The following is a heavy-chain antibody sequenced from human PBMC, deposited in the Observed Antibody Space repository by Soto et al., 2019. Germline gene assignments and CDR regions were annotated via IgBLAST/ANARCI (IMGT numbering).Heavy chain of an antibody. V-gene: IGHV4-39*01. Sequence: SETLSLTCTVSGGSISSSSYYWGWIRQPPGKGLEWIGCIYYSGSTYYNPSLKSRVTISVDTSKNQFSLKLSSVTAADTAVYYCARLSIAARHFDYWGQGTLVTVSS. J-gene: IGHJ4*02. CDR3: ARLSIAARHFDY. CDR1: GGSISSSSYY. CDR2: IYYSGST. D-gene: IGHD6-6*01.